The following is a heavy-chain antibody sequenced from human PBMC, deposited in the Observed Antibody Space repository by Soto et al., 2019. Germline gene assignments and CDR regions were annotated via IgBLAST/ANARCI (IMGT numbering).Heavy chain of an antibody. Sequence: ASVKVSCKASGGTFSSYAISWVRQAPGQGLEWMGGIIPIFGTANYAQKFQGRVTITADKSTSTAYMELRSLRSDDTAVYYCARDPRYSSSWLTPGYFDYWGQGTLVTVSS. D-gene: IGHD6-13*01. J-gene: IGHJ4*02. CDR1: GGTFSSYA. V-gene: IGHV1-69*06. CDR2: IIPIFGTA. CDR3: ARDPRYSSSWLTPGYFDY.